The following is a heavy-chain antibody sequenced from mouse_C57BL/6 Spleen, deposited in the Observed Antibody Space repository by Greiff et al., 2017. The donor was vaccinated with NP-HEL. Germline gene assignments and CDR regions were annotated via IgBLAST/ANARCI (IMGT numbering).Heavy chain of an antibody. V-gene: IGHV5-4*01. CDR3: ANSYYSNYGYFDV. CDR1: GFTFSSYA. Sequence: EVHLVESGGGLVKPGGSLKLSCAASGFTFSSYAMSWVRQTPEKRLEWVATISDGGSYTYYPDNVKGRFTISRDNAKNNLYLQMSHLKSEDTAMYYCANSYYSNYGYFDVWGTGTTVTVSS. CDR2: ISDGGSYT. D-gene: IGHD2-5*01. J-gene: IGHJ1*03.